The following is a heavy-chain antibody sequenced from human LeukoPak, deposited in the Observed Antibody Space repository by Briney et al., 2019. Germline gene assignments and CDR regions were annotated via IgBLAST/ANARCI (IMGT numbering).Heavy chain of an antibody. CDR2: LSPAGSNK. J-gene: IGHJ3*02. D-gene: IGHD3-10*01. CDR3: ATEKGGEAFDI. Sequence: GGSLRLSCAASGFTFSTYTMHWVRQAPGKELEWVALLSPAGSNKYYADSVKGRFTISRDNSKNTLYLEMDSLRAEDTAVFYCATEKGGEAFDIWGQGTMVTVSS. V-gene: IGHV3-30*01. CDR1: GFTFSTYT.